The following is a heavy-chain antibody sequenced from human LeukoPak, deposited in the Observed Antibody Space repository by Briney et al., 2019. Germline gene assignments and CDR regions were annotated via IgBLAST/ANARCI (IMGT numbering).Heavy chain of an antibody. CDR3: TKSGTTFDY. CDR2: ISGSGGST. V-gene: IGHV3-23*01. Sequence: GGTLRLSCAASGFTFSSYGMSWVRQAPGKGLEWVSAISGSGGSTYYADSVKGRFTISRENSKNTLYLQMNNLRAADTAMYYCTKSGTTFDYWGLGTLVTVSS. D-gene: IGHD1-14*01. CDR1: GFTFSSYG. J-gene: IGHJ4*02.